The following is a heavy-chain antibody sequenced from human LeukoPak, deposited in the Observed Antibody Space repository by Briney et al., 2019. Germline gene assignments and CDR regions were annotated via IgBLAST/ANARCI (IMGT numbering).Heavy chain of an antibody. CDR1: GFTLSSYG. Sequence: GGSLRLSCAASGFTLSSYGIHWVRQAPGKGLKWVAVIWYDGSKKYYGDSVKGRFTISRDNSKNTLHLQMNSLRAEDTAVYYCARGGVRGASGFDYWGQGTLVTVSS. D-gene: IGHD3-10*01. CDR2: IWYDGSKK. V-gene: IGHV3-33*01. CDR3: ARGGVRGASGFDY. J-gene: IGHJ4*02.